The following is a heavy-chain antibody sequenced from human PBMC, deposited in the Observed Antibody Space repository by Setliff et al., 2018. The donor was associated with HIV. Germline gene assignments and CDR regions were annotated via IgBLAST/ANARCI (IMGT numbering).Heavy chain of an antibody. V-gene: IGHV4-59*12. Sequence: KPSETLSLTCTVSGGSISSYYWSWIRQPPGKGLEWVGYIYYSGDTNYNPSLKSRVTISVDTSKNQFSLKLSSVTAADTAVYYCARAGYNSRPYYFDTGSREPWSPSPQ. CDR3: ARAGYNSRPYYFDT. CDR1: GGSISSYY. J-gene: IGHJ4*02. CDR2: IYYSGDT. D-gene: IGHD6-13*01.